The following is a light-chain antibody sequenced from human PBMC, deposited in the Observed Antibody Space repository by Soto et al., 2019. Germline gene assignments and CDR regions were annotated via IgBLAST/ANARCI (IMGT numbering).Light chain of an antibody. CDR1: QSVGSN. CDR3: QEYSKGPLLS. Sequence: EVVLTQSPATLSVSPGAGATLSCRASQSVGSNLAWYQQKPGQTPRVLIYGASTTAIGIPARFSGSGFGTAFTLTISSLQSEDFVVYYCQEYSKGPLLSFAGGTKVDIK. V-gene: IGKV3-15*01. CDR2: GAS. J-gene: IGKJ4*01.